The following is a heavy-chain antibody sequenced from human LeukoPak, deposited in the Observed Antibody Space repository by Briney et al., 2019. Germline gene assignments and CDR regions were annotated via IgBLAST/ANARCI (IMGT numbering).Heavy chain of an antibody. D-gene: IGHD2-2*01. V-gene: IGHV4-59*08. CDR3: ARPSIVVVPAAAFDY. J-gene: IGHJ4*02. CDR1: GGSISSYY. Sequence: SETLSLTCTVSGGSISSYYWSWIRQPPGKGLEWIGYIYYSGSTNYNPSLKSRVTISVDTSKNQFSLKLSSVTAADTAVYYCARPSIVVVPAAAFDYWGQGTLVTVSS. CDR2: IYYSGST.